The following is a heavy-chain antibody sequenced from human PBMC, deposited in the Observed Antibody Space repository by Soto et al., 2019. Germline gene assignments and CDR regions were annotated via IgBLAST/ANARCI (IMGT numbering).Heavy chain of an antibody. J-gene: IGHJ4*02. V-gene: IGHV1-69*01. CDR1: GDTFSSYA. CDR3: ARVGPAHYYDSSGYYSPLDY. D-gene: IGHD3-22*01. Sequence: QVQLVQSGAEVKKPGSSVKVSCKASGDTFSSYAINWVRQAPGQGLEWMGGIIPMFGTANYAQKFKGRVTITAVESTSTVCRELSSLRSEDTAVYYCARVGPAHYYDSSGYYSPLDYWGQGTLVTVSS. CDR2: IIPMFGTA.